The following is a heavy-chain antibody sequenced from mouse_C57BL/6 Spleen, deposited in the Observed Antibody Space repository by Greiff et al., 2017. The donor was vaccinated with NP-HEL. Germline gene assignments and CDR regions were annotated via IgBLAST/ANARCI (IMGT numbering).Heavy chain of an antibody. CDR3: ARNYGSSYYAMDY. CDR2: INPYNGDT. J-gene: IGHJ4*01. D-gene: IGHD1-1*01. CDR1: GYSFTGYF. V-gene: IGHV1-20*01. Sequence: VQLQQSGPELVKPGDSVKISCKASGYSFTGYFMNWVMQSHGKSLEWIGRINPYNGDTFYNQKFKGKATLTVDKSSSTAHMEIRSLTSEDSAVYYCARNYGSSYYAMDYWGQGTSVTVSS.